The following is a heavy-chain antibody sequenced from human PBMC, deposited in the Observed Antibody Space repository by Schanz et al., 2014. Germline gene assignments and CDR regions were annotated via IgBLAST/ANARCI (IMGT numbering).Heavy chain of an antibody. D-gene: IGHD7-27*01. CDR2: ISGTGDHI. CDR1: GFTFSTYS. CDR3: ARENLNWEAFDI. J-gene: IGHJ3*02. Sequence: EVRLVESGGGLVQPGGSLRLSCAASGFTFSTYSMNWVRQAPGKGLEWVSSISGTGDHIYYADSVKGRFTISRDNAKNSLYLEMTSLRGEDTAVYYCARENLNWEAFDIWGQGTVVTVSS. V-gene: IGHV3-21*04.